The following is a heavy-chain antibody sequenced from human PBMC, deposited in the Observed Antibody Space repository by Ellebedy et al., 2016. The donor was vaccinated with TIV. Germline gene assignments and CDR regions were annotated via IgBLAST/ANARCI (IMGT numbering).Heavy chain of an antibody. CDR1: GFTFSSYA. V-gene: IGHV3-23*01. CDR3: AKRAAAAGDYHYYGMDV. Sequence: GESLKISCAGSGFTFSSYAMNWVRQAPGKGLEWVSGISGSGGNTFYADSVKGRFTISRDNSKNTVYLQMNSLRAEDTAVYYCAKRAAAAGDYHYYGMDVWGQGTTVTVSS. J-gene: IGHJ6*02. CDR2: ISGSGGNT. D-gene: IGHD6-13*01.